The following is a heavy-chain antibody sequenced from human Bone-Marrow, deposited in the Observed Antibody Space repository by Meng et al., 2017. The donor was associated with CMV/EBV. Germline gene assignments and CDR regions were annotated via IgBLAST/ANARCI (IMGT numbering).Heavy chain of an antibody. V-gene: IGHV5-51*01. D-gene: IGHD5-18*01. CDR2: IYPGDSDT. CDR3: ARRAKTAMVTGNFDY. CDR1: GFTVSSNK. J-gene: IGHJ4*02. Sequence: GGSLRLSCAASGFTVSSNKMSWVRQMPGKGLEWMGIIYPGDSDTRYSPSFQGQVTISADKSISTAYLQWSSLKASDTAMYYCARRAKTAMVTGNFDYWGQGTLVTVSS.